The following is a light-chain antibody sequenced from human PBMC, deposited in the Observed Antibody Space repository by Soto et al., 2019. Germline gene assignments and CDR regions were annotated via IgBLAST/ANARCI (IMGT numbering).Light chain of an antibody. CDR3: QQADSLHLVT. CDR1: QDISTW. J-gene: IGKJ5*01. CDR2: AAS. Sequence: QSPSSVSASVRDRVTITCRASQDISTWLAWYQQKPGKAPKLLIYAASSLFSGVPSRFSGSGSGADFFLTISSLQHEDFSTYYCQQADSLHLVTFGQGTRLEIK. V-gene: IGKV1-12*01.